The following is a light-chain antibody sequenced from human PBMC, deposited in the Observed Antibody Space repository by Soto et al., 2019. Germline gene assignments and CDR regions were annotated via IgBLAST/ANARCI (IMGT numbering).Light chain of an antibody. V-gene: IGLV1-51*02. CDR3: GTWDSSLSAGV. J-gene: IGLJ2*01. CDR1: SSNIGNNY. Sequence: QAVVTQPPSVSAAPGQKVTISCSGSSSNIGNNYVSWYQHLPGTAPKLLIYANNKRPSGTPDRFSGSKSGTSATLGITGLQTGDEADYYCGTWDSSLSAGVFGGGTKLTVL. CDR2: ANN.